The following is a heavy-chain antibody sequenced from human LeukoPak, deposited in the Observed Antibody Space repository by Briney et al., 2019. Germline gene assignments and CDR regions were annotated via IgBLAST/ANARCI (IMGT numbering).Heavy chain of an antibody. Sequence: ASVKVSCKASGYTFTGYYMHWVRQAPGQGLEWMGWINPNSGGTNYAQKFQGRVTMTRDTSISTAYMELSRLRSDGTAVYYCARDLRAKIGGADSYFDYWGQGTLVTVSS. J-gene: IGHJ4*02. CDR1: GYTFTGYY. V-gene: IGHV1-2*02. D-gene: IGHD3-10*01. CDR2: INPNSGGT. CDR3: ARDLRAKIGGADSYFDY.